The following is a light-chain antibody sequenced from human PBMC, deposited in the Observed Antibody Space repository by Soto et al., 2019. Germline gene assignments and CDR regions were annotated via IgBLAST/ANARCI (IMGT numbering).Light chain of an antibody. V-gene: IGLV2-14*03. Sequence: QSVLTQPASVSGSPGQSITISCTGTNSDVGGYNYVSWYQQHPGKAPKLLIYDVSSRPSGLSNRFSGSKSGNTASLIISGLQAEDEPDYSCASYKNRITYVFGSGTKVTV. CDR2: DVS. J-gene: IGLJ1*01. CDR1: NSDVGGYNY. CDR3: ASYKNRITYV.